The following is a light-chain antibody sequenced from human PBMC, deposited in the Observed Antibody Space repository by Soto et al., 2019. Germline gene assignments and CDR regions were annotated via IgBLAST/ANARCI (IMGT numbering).Light chain of an antibody. J-gene: IGKJ4*01. CDR1: QGVSSSY. CDR2: GAS. V-gene: IGKV3-20*01. CDR3: QQYGSSPPLT. Sequence: EIVLTQSPGTLSLSPGERATVSCRASQGVSSSYLAWYQKKPGQAPRLLIYGASSSATGIPDRFSGSGSGTDFTLTIRRLEPEDFAVYYCQQYGSSPPLTFGGGTKVEIK.